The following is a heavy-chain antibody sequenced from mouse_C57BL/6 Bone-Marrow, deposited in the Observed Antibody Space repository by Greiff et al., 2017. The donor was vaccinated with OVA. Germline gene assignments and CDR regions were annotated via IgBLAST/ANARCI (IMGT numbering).Heavy chain of an antibody. CDR3: KRCGAWFAY. CDR1: GYTFTSYW. V-gene: IGHV1-5*01. Sequence: VQLQQSGTVLARPGASVKMSCKTSGYTFTSYWMHWVKQRPGQGLEWIGAIYPGNSDTSYNQKFTGKAKLTAVTSASTAYMDLRSLTNDDSAFYDCKRCGAWFAYWGQGTLVTVSA. CDR2: IYPGNSDT. J-gene: IGHJ3*01.